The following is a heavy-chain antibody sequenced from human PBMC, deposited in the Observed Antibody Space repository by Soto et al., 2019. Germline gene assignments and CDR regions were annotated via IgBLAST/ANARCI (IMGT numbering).Heavy chain of an antibody. Sequence: PGGSLRFSCAASVFTFSSYAMSWVRQAPGKGLEWVAAISGSGGNTYYADSVKGRFTISRDNYKNKLYLQMNSLRAEDTAVYYFARARGGVPYYFDCWGQGTRVTGSS. CDR1: VFTFSSYA. CDR2: ISGSGGNT. CDR3: ARARGGVPYYFDC. V-gene: IGHV3-23*01. D-gene: IGHD5-12*01. J-gene: IGHJ4*02.